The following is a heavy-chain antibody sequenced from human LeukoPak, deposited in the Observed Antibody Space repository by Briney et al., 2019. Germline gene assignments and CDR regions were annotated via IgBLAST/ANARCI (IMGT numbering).Heavy chain of an antibody. D-gene: IGHD5-12*01. CDR1: GFTFGDYA. V-gene: IGHV3-9*01. J-gene: IGHJ5*02. Sequence: SLRLSCAASGFTFGDYAMHWVRQAPGKGLEWVSGISWSSDNIDYADSVKGRFTISRDNAKNSLYLQMNSLRVEDTALYYCAKDSGSSSGYESWFDPWGQGTLVTVSS. CDR2: ISWSSDNI. CDR3: AKDSGSSSGYESWFDP.